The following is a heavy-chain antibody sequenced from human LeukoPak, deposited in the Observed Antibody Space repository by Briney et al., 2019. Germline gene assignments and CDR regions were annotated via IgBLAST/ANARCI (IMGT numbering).Heavy chain of an antibody. Sequence: PSETLSLTCTVSGGSISRSNWWSWVRQPPGKGLEWIGEIHDTGSTNYNPPLKSRVTMSLGKSKNQFSLNLNSVTAADTAVYYCATYYDILSGYTFDYWGQGTLVAVSS. CDR3: ATYYDILSGYTFDY. CDR1: GGSISRSNW. D-gene: IGHD3-9*01. V-gene: IGHV4-4*02. CDR2: IHDTGST. J-gene: IGHJ4*02.